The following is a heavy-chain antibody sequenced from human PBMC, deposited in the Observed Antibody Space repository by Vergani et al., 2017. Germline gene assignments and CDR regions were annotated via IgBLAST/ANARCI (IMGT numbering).Heavy chain of an antibody. D-gene: IGHD2-2*01. V-gene: IGHV3-23*01. Sequence: EVQLLQSEGAVVQPGGSLRLSCVASGFTFSSHAMSWVRQGHGQGLEWVSSIKNTGDSTHYADSVKGRFTISRDNAKNSLYLQMNSLRAEDTAVYYCARYQSRLSETYGMDVWGQGTTVTVSS. CDR3: ARYQSRLSETYGMDV. CDR1: GFTFSSHA. CDR2: IKNTGDST. J-gene: IGHJ6*02.